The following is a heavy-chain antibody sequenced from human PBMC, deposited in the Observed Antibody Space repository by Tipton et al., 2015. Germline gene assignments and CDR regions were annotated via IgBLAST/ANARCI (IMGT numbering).Heavy chain of an antibody. CDR3: ARLEAPIRHAAHGWFDP. CDR1: EDIFRSYW. Sequence: QLVQSGAVVKKPGESLKISCKGSEDIFRSYWIGWVRQMPGKGLEWMGIIFPGDSDTRYSPSFEGQVTISVDKSITTAYLQWRSLKASDTAMYYCARLEAPIRHAAHGWFDPWGQGTLVTVSS. CDR2: IFPGDSDT. V-gene: IGHV5-51*01. D-gene: IGHD1-1*01. J-gene: IGHJ5*02.